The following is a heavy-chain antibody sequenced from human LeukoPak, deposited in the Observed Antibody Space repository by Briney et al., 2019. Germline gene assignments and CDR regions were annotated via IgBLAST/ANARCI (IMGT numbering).Heavy chain of an antibody. CDR1: GFTFSSSA. V-gene: IGHV3-23*01. D-gene: IGHD3-10*01. CDR3: AKGYYGSGSYGWFDY. J-gene: IGHJ4*02. Sequence: SGGSLRLSCAASGFTFSSSAMSWVRQAPGKGLEWVSTISGSGDRTYYADSVKGRFTIPRDNSKNTLFLHMNSLRAEDTAVYSCAKGYYGSGSYGWFDYWGQGTLVTVSS. CDR2: ISGSGDRT.